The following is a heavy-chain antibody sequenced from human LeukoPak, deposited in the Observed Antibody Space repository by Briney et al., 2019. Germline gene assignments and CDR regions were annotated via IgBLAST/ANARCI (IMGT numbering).Heavy chain of an antibody. J-gene: IGHJ4*02. D-gene: IGHD6-19*01. CDR1: GGSFSGYY. Sequence: KTSETLSLTCAVYGGSFSGYYWSWIRQPPGRGLEWIGEINHSGSTNYNPSLKSRVTISVDTSKNQFSLKLSSVTAADTAVYYCARHGRVAVAGIFDYWGQGTLVTVSS. CDR3: ARHGRVAVAGIFDY. V-gene: IGHV4-34*01. CDR2: INHSGST.